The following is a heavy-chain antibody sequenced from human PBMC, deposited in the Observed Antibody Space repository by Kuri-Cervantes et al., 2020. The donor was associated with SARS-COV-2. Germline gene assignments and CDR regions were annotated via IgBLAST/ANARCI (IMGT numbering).Heavy chain of an antibody. CDR1: GFTFSSYS. CDR3: ARAVVVTAMPFGY. D-gene: IGHD2-21*02. CDR2: ISSSSSYI. J-gene: IGHJ4*02. V-gene: IGHV3-21*01. Sequence: GESLKISCAASGFTFSSYSMNCVRQAPGKGLEWVSSISSSSSYIYYADSVKGRFTISRDNAKNSLYLQMNSLRAEDTAVYYCARAVVVTAMPFGYWGQGTLVTVSS.